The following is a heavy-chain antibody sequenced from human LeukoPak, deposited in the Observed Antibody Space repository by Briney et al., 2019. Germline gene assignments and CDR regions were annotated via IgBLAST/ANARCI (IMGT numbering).Heavy chain of an antibody. J-gene: IGHJ6*02. CDR2: ISSSGSTV. Sequence: GGSLRLSCAASGFTFSNYDMNWVRQAPGKGLEWVSDISSSGSTVYYADSVKGRFTISRDNAKNSLYLQMNSLRAEDTAVYFCARGGGWLRNYYYGMDVWGQGTTVTVSS. CDR3: ARGGGWLRNYYYGMDV. D-gene: IGHD6-19*01. V-gene: IGHV3-48*03. CDR1: GFTFSNYD.